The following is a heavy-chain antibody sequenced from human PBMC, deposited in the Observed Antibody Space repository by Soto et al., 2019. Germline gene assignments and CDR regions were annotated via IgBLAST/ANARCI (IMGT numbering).Heavy chain of an antibody. Sequence: QVQLVQSGAEVKKPGSSVKVSCKASGGTFSSYTISWVRQAPGQGLEWMGRIIPILGIANYAQKFQGRVTITADKSTSTAYMELSSLRSEDTAVYYCATMPTVTTVSDHWGQGTLVTVSS. D-gene: IGHD4-17*01. J-gene: IGHJ4*02. CDR3: ATMPTVTTVSDH. CDR2: IIPILGIA. CDR1: GGTFSSYT. V-gene: IGHV1-69*02.